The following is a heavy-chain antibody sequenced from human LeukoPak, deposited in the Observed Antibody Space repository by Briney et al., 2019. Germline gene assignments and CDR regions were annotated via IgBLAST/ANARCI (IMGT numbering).Heavy chain of an antibody. Sequence: PSETLSLTCTVSGVSISNAGYLWSWIRQPQGKGLEYIGYIYDSEGTYYNPSLKSRVTVSVDRSKNQFSLKVYSVSAADTAVYYCARRSLIIVVVPAALDYWGQGTLVTVSS. CDR2: IYDSEGT. J-gene: IGHJ4*02. CDR1: GVSISNAGYL. D-gene: IGHD2-2*01. CDR3: ARRSLIIVVVPAALDY. V-gene: IGHV4-30-2*01.